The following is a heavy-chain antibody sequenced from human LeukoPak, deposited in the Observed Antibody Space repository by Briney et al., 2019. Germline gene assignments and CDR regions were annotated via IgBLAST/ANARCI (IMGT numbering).Heavy chain of an antibody. J-gene: IGHJ4*02. CDR1: GFTFSSYG. CDR2: IWYDGSNK. CDR3: ARDRGDYLMGY. V-gene: IGHV3-33*01. D-gene: IGHD4-17*01. Sequence: GRSLRLSCAASGFTFSSYGMRWVRQAPGKGLEGVAVIWYDGSNKYYADSVRGRFTISRDNSKNTLYLQINSLRAEDTAVYYCARDRGDYLMGYWGQGTPVTVSS.